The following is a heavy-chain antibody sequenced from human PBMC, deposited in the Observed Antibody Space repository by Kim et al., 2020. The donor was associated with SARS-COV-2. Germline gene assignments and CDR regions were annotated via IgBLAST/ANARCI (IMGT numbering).Heavy chain of an antibody. D-gene: IGHD3-10*01. CDR2: ISGSGGST. Sequence: GGSLRLSCAASGFTFSSYAMSWVRQAPGKGLEWVSAISGSGGSTYFADSVKGRFTISRDNSKNTLYLQMNSLRAEDTAVYYCASNYYGSGSYLTHHIDYYYYYMDVWGKGTTVTVSS. CDR3: ASNYYGSGSYLTHHIDYYYYYMDV. V-gene: IGHV3-23*01. CDR1: GFTFSSYA. J-gene: IGHJ6*03.